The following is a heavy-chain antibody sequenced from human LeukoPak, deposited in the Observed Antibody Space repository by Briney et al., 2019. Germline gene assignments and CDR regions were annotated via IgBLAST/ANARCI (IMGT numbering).Heavy chain of an antibody. CDR3: AKFGSSEGPDY. J-gene: IGHJ4*02. V-gene: IGHV3-30*02. CDR2: IRYDGSNK. CDR1: GFTFSSYG. Sequence: GGSLRLSCAASGFTFSSYGMHWVRQAPGKGLEWVAFIRYDGSNKYYADSVNGRFTISRDNSKNTLYLQMNSLRAEDTAVYYCAKFGSSEGPDYWGQGTLVTVSS. D-gene: IGHD6-13*01.